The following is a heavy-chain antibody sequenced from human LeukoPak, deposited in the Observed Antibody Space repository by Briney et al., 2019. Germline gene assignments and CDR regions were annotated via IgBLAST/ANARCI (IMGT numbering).Heavy chain of an antibody. D-gene: IGHD3-16*02. J-gene: IGHJ3*02. CDR3: ARIMITFGGVIVMQYAFDI. Sequence: GASVKVSCKASGYTFTSYGISWVRQAPGQGLEWMGWISAYNGNTNYAQKLQGRVTMTTDTSTSTAYMELRSLRSDDTAVYYCARIMITFGGVIVMQYAFDIWGQGTMVTVSS. V-gene: IGHV1-18*01. CDR1: GYTFTSYG. CDR2: ISAYNGNT.